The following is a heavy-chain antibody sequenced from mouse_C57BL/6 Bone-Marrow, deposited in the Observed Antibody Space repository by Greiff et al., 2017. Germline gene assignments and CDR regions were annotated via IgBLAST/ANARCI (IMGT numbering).Heavy chain of an antibody. Sequence: VQLQQPGAELVRPGSSVKLSCKASGYTFTSYWMDWVKQRPGQGLEWIGNIYPSDSETHYNQKFKDKATLTVDKSSSTAYMQLSSLTSEDSAVYYCALGYFYAMGYGGQGTSVTVSS. CDR3: ALGYFYAMGY. D-gene: IGHD3-3*01. CDR2: IYPSDSET. V-gene: IGHV1-61*01. J-gene: IGHJ4*01. CDR1: GYTFTSYW.